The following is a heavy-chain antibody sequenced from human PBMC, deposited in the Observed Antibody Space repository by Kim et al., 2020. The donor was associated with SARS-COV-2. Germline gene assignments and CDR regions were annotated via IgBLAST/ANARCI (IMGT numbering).Heavy chain of an antibody. V-gene: IGHV3-23*01. J-gene: IGHJ4*02. D-gene: IGHD1-1*01. CDR3: AKESLVPGPTTQGAFDY. CDR2: ISGSGGST. Sequence: GGSLRLSCAASGFTFSSYAMSWVRQAPGKGLEWVSAISGSGGSTYYADSVKGRFTISRDNSKNTLYLQMNSLRAEDTAVYYCAKESLVPGPTTQGAFDYWGQGTLVTVSS. CDR1: GFTFSSYA.